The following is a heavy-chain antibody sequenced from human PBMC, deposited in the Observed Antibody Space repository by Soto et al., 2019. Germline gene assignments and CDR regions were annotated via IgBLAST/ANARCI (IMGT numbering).Heavy chain of an antibody. V-gene: IGHV3-21*01. D-gene: IGHD2-15*01. CDR1: GFTFSSYS. CDR2: ISSSSSYI. Sequence: GRSLRLSCAASGFTFSSYSMNWVRQAPGKGLEWVSSISSSSSYIYYADSVKGRFTISRDNAKNSLYLQMNSLRAEDTAVYYCARDGYEVVAATERGYYYGMDVWGQGTTVTVSS. J-gene: IGHJ6*02. CDR3: ARDGYEVVAATERGYYYGMDV.